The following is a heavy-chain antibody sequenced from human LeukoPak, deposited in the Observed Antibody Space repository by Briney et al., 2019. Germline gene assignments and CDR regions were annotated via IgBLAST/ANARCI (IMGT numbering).Heavy chain of an antibody. D-gene: IGHD3-16*01. V-gene: IGHV3-48*03. CDR1: GFTFSSYE. CDR3: ARDQAYDYVWGSYKIYFDY. CDR2: ISSSGSTI. J-gene: IGHJ4*02. Sequence: GGSLRLSCAASGFTFSSYEMNWVRQAPGKGLEGVSYISSSGSTIYYADSVKGRFTIYRDNAKNSLYLQMNSLRDEDTAVYYCARDQAYDYVWGSYKIYFDYWGQGTLVTVSS.